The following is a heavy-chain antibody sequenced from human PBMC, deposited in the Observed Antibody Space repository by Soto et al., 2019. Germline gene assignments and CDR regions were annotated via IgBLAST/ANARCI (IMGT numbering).Heavy chain of an antibody. CDR3: ARMAAFGSLNWFEP. J-gene: IGHJ5*02. D-gene: IGHD3-10*01. Sequence: ASVKVSCKASGYSFTNNDVSWVRQATGQGLEWMGWMNPGSVDTGDAQKFQGRVTMTRDISIATAYMELSSLRSDDTAIYYCARMAAFGSLNWFEPWGQETLVTVSS. CDR1: GYSFTNND. CDR2: MNPGSVDT. V-gene: IGHV1-8*01.